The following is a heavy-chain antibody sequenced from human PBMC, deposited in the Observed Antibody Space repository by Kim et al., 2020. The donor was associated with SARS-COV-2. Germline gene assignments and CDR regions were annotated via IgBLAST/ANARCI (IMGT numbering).Heavy chain of an antibody. J-gene: IGHJ4*02. Sequence: SLKSRVTMSVDTSKNQLSLRLSSATAADTAVYYCAREGGKYSSGSYYFDYWGQGILVTVSS. CDR3: AREGGKYSSGSYYFDY. V-gene: IGHV4-4*07. D-gene: IGHD3-10*01.